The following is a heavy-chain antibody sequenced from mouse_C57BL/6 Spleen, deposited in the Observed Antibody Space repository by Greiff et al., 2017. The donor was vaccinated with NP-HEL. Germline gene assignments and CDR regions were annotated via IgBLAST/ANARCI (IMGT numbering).Heavy chain of an antibody. CDR3: ARSGVLRLPYAMDY. CDR1: GYTFTSYW. V-gene: IGHV1-72*01. D-gene: IGHD1-2*01. CDR2: IDPNSGGT. J-gene: IGHJ4*01. Sequence: QVQLQQPGAELVKPGASVKLSCKASGYTFTSYWMHWVKQRPGRGLEWIGRIDPNSGGTKYNEKFKSKATLTVDKPSSTAYMQLSRLTSEDSAVYYCARSGVLRLPYAMDYWGQGTSVTVSS.